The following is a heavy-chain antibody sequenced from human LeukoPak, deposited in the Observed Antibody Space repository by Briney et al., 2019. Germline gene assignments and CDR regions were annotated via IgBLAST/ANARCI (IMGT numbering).Heavy chain of an antibody. D-gene: IGHD1-1*01. CDR2: ISYDGTNK. J-gene: IGHJ4*02. Sequence: GGSLRLSCAASGFTFSSFAMHWVRQAPGKGLEWVAVISYDGTNKYYADSVKGRFTISRDNSKNTLYLQMYSLRTEDTAMYYCARGTGTRVAPYYFDHWGQGTLVTVSS. CDR1: GFTFSSFA. V-gene: IGHV3-30-3*01. CDR3: ARGTGTRVAPYYFDH.